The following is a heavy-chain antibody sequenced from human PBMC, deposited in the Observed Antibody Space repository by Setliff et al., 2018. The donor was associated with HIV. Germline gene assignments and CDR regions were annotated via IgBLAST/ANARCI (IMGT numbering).Heavy chain of an antibody. CDR2: IYHSGST. Sequence: SETLSLTCDVYGGSFSGYYWSWIRQPPGKGLEWIGRIYHSGSTYYNPSLRSRVTMSVDTSKNQFSLKLTSVTAADTAVYFCARVWLHFGDDIPRFDPWGQGILVTVSS. CDR3: ARVWLHFGDDIPRFDP. D-gene: IGHD4-17*01. V-gene: IGHV4-59*10. J-gene: IGHJ5*02. CDR1: GGSFSGYY.